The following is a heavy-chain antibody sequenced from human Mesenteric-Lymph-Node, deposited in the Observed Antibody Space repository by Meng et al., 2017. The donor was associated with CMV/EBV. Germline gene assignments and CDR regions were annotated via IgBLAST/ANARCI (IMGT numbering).Heavy chain of an antibody. V-gene: IGHV1-69*05. CDR1: VGTFSSYA. J-gene: IGHJ6*02. CDR3: ARCVVPAAMTIYSNYPYYYYGMDV. Sequence: SVQVSCKASVGTFSSYAISWVRQAPVQGLEWMGGIIPIFGTANYAQKFQGGVTITTDESTSTAYMELSSLRSEDTAVYYCARCVVPAAMTIYSNYPYYYYGMDVWGQGTTVTVSS. D-gene: IGHD2-2*01. CDR2: IIPIFGTA.